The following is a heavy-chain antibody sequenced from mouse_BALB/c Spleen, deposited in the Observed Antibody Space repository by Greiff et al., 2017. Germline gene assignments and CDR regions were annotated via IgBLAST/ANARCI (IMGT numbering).Heavy chain of an antibody. CDR3: ARDLTARAVY. D-gene: IGHD3-1*01. J-gene: IGHJ3*01. CDR2: IWAGGST. CDR1: GFSLTSYG. Sequence: VQRVESGPGLVAPSQSLSITCTVSGFSLTSYGVHWVRQPPGKGLEWLGVIWAGGSTNYNSALMSRLSISKDNSQSQVFLKMNSLQTDDTAMYYCARDLTARAVYWGQGTLVTVSA. V-gene: IGHV2-9*02.